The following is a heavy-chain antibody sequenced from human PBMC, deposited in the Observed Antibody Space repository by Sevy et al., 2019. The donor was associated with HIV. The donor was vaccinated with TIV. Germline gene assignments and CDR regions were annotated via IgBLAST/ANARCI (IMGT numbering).Heavy chain of an antibody. Sequence: SETLSLTCAVYGGSFSGYYWSWIRQPPGKGLEWIGEINHSGSTNYNPSLKSRVTISVDTSKNQFSLKLSSVTAADTAVYYCARGSGIVVVPAAIEGWFDPWGQGTLVTVSS. D-gene: IGHD2-2*01. V-gene: IGHV4-34*01. CDR1: GGSFSGYY. CDR3: ARGSGIVVVPAAIEGWFDP. J-gene: IGHJ5*02. CDR2: INHSGST.